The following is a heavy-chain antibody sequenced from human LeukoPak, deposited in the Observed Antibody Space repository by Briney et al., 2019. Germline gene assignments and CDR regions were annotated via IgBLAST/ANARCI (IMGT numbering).Heavy chain of an antibody. CDR1: GFTVSSNY. Sequence: GGSLRVSCAASGFTVSSNYMSWVRQAPGKGLEWVSVIYSGGSTYYAGSVKGRFTISRDNSKNTLYLQMNSLRAEDTAVYYCARWWLGFDYWGQGTLVTVSS. D-gene: IGHD3-10*01. CDR3: ARWWLGFDY. CDR2: IYSGGST. V-gene: IGHV3-53*01. J-gene: IGHJ4*02.